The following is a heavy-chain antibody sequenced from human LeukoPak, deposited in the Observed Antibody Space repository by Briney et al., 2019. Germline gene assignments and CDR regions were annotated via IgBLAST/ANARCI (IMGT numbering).Heavy chain of an antibody. Sequence: SETLSLTCAVYGGSFSGYYWSWIRQPPGKGLEWIGEINHSGSTNYNPSLKSRVTISVDTSKNQFSLKLSSVTAADTAVYYCARALRSLHRTTRGYYYMDVWAKGPRSPSP. J-gene: IGHJ6*03. D-gene: IGHD1-1*01. CDR1: GGSFSGYY. V-gene: IGHV4-34*01. CDR2: INHSGST. CDR3: ARALRSLHRTTRGYYYMDV.